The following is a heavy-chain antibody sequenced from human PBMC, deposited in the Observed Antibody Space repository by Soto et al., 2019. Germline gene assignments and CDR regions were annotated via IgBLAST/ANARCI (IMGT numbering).Heavy chain of an antibody. D-gene: IGHD2-2*01. Sequence: SETLSLTCTVSGGSISSGGYYWNWIRQHPGKGLEWIGYIYHSGSYNSGNTNYNPSLKSRVTISIGTSEKQFSLKLSSVTAADTAVYYCARAVLPATAPFDYWGQGTLVTVSS. CDR2: IYHSGSYNSGNT. V-gene: IGHV4-31*03. J-gene: IGHJ4*02. CDR1: GGSISSGGYY. CDR3: ARAVLPATAPFDY.